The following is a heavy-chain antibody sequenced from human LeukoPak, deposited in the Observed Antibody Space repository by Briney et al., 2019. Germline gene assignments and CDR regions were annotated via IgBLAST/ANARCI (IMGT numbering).Heavy chain of an antibody. D-gene: IGHD3-3*01. CDR3: AKGSGELRFLEWLFDTDMDV. CDR2: IRYDGSNK. J-gene: IGHJ6*03. CDR1: GFTFSSYG. V-gene: IGHV3-30*02. Sequence: GGSLRLSCAASGFTFSSYGMHWVRQAPGKGLEWVAFIRYDGSNKYYADSVKGRFTISRDNSKNTLYLQMNSLRAEDTAVYYCAKGSGELRFLEWLFDTDMDVWGKGTTVTVSS.